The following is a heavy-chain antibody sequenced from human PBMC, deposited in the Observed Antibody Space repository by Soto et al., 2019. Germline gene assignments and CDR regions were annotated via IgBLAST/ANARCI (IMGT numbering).Heavy chain of an antibody. D-gene: IGHD5-12*01. CDR1: GFTFSSYG. Sequence: GGSLRLSCAASGFTFSSYGMHWVRQAPGKGLEWVAVIWYDGSNKYYADSVKGRFTISRDNSKNTLYLQMNSLRAEDTAVYYCARDKGRGYDGGRGYMDVWGKGTTVTVSS. CDR2: IWYDGSNK. CDR3: ARDKGRGYDGGRGYMDV. J-gene: IGHJ6*03. V-gene: IGHV3-33*01.